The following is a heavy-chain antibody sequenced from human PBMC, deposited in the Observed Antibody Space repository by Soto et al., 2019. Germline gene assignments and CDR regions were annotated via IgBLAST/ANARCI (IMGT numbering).Heavy chain of an antibody. J-gene: IGHJ6*02. CDR1: GIPVSSNY. Sequence: VQLVESGGGLVQPGGSLRLSCAASGIPVSSNYMTWVRQAPGKGLEWVSVLHSGGDTYYANSVKGRFTISRHDSTNTLFLQMNSLTAEDTAVYYCARDGPYYYASRMDVWGQGTTVTVSS. CDR3: ARDGPYYYASRMDV. D-gene: IGHD3-10*01. CDR2: LHSGGDT. V-gene: IGHV3-53*04.